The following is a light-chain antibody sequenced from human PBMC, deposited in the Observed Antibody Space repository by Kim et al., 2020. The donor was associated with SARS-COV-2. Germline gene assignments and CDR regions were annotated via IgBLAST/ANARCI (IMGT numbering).Light chain of an antibody. CDR3: QQNDAFPIT. CDR1: QVIRKF. V-gene: IGKV1-33*01. J-gene: IGKJ5*01. Sequence: DILMTQSPSSLSASVGDRVTITCQATQVIRKFLNWYQQRPGKAPQLLIYDVSNLQTGVPSRFSGSGYGTEFTLTISSLQPEDFATYYCQQNDAFPITYGQGTRLEI. CDR2: DVS.